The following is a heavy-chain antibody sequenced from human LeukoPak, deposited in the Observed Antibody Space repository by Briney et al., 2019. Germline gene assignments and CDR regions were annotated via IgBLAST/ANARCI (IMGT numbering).Heavy chain of an antibody. V-gene: IGHV1-24*01. J-gene: IGHJ6*03. CDR2: FDPEVGKT. CDR1: GYTLTELS. D-gene: IGHD2-15*01. Sequence: ASVKVSCKVSGYTLTELSMHWVRQAPGKGLEWMGGFDPEVGKTIYAQKFQGRVTMAEDTSTDTAYMELSSLRSEDTAVYYCATRYCSGGSCPNYYYYYINVWGKGTTVTISS. CDR3: ATRYCSGGSCPNYYYYYINV.